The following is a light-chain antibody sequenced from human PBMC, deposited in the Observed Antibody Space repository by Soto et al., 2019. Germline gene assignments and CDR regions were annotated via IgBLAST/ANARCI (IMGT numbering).Light chain of an antibody. CDR2: VNSNGSQ. J-gene: IGLJ3*02. CDR3: QTWSTDIRV. V-gene: IGLV4-69*01. CDR1: SWHNSYA. Sequence: QLVLTQSPSASASLGASVKLTCTRSSWHNSYAIAWHQQQPEKGARYLLKVNSNGSQSKGDGIPDRFSGSSSGAERYLTISRLQSEDEADYSCQTWSTDIRVFGGGTKLTVL.